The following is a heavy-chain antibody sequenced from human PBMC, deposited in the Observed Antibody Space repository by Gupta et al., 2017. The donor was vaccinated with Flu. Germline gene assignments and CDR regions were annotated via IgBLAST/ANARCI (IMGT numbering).Heavy chain of an antibody. CDR2: ISGSGNTI. J-gene: IGHJ4*02. CDR1: GFTFSNFA. D-gene: IGHD6-13*01. CDR3: AKCNGTSWYLHY. Sequence: AASGFTFSNFAMSWVRQAPGKGLEWLSAISGSGNTIYYSDSVKGRFSISRDNSKNTLNLQLNSLRVEDTAVYYCAKCNGTSWYLHYLGQGTLVTVSS. V-gene: IGHV3-23*01.